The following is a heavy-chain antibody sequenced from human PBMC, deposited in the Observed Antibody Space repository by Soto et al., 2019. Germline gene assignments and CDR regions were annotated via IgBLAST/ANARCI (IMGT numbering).Heavy chain of an antibody. CDR1: GFTFDDYA. CDR3: AKDLGTAYNWNYRGGGMTYYYGMDV. CDR2: ISWNSGSI. D-gene: IGHD1-7*01. Sequence: EVQLVESGGGLVQPGRSLRLSCAASGFTFDDYAMHWVRQAPGKGLEWVSGISWNSGSIGYADSVKGRFTISRDNAKNSLYLQMNSLRAEDTALYYCAKDLGTAYNWNYRGGGMTYYYGMDVWGQGTTVTVSS. J-gene: IGHJ6*02. V-gene: IGHV3-9*01.